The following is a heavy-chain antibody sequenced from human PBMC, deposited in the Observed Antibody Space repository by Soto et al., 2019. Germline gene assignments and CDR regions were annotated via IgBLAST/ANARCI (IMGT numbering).Heavy chain of an antibody. CDR3: AKDLGGEFDY. V-gene: IGHV3-30*18. CDR1: GFTFSSYG. Sequence: GGSLRLSCAASGFTFSSYGMYWVRQAPGKGLEWVAVISYDGSNKYYADSVKGRFTISRDNSKNTLYLQMNSLRAEDTAVYYCAKDLGGEFDYWGQGTLVTVSS. J-gene: IGHJ4*02. CDR2: ISYDGSNK. D-gene: IGHD2-15*01.